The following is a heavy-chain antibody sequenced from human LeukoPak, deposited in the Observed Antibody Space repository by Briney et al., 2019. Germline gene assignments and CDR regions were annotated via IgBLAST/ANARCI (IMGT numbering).Heavy chain of an antibody. CDR2: IYFRGNT. Sequence: SETLSLTCTVSGGSMISSSYYWGWLRHPPGKGLEWIGNIYFRGNTYYNPSLKSRVTISVDMSNNQLSLMLTSVTAADTAVYYCARQSCSGTGCWNLLDYWGQGTQVTVTS. D-gene: IGHD2-2*01. CDR1: GGSMISSSYY. V-gene: IGHV4-39*07. CDR3: ARQSCSGTGCWNLLDY. J-gene: IGHJ4*02.